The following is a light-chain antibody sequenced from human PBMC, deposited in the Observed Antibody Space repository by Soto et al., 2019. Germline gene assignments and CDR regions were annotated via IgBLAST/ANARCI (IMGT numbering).Light chain of an antibody. CDR1: QYISTY. V-gene: IGKV1-39*01. CDR3: KQSYTTQWT. J-gene: IGKJ1*01. CDR2: VES. Sequence: DIHMTQSASSLSSSVGASPTNTCLAIQYISTYLNWYQQKPVKDPKLLIYVESNLQSGVKSRFSGSGSGTDFTLTISSMQPEDFTTYYCKQSYTTQWTFGQGTKVDIK.